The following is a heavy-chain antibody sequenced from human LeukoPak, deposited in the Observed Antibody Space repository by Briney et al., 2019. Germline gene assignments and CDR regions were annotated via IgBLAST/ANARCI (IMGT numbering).Heavy chain of an antibody. V-gene: IGHV4-61*02. CDR3: AREYDSSGYYYISAFDI. D-gene: IGHD3-22*01. CDR2: IYTSGGT. Sequence: SETLSLTCTVSGGSFSSGSYFWSWIRQPAGKGLEWIGRIYTSGGTHNNPSLKTRGTITVETSKNQFSLKLSSVTAPDTAVYYCAREYDSSGYYYISAFDIWGQGTMVTVSS. J-gene: IGHJ3*02. CDR1: GGSFSSGSYF.